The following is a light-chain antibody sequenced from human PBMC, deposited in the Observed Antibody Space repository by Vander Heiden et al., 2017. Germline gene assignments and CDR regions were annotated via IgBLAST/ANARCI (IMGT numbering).Light chain of an antibody. V-gene: IGKV1-5*03. CDR1: QSISSW. Sequence: DRHVTPSPSTLSSSLGERATITCRASQSISSWLAWYQQKPGKAPTLLIYKVSSLESGVPSRFSGSGSGTEFTLTISSLQPDDFATYYCHQYNSYSYTFGQGTKLEIK. CDR3: HQYNSYSYT. CDR2: KVS. J-gene: IGKJ2*01.